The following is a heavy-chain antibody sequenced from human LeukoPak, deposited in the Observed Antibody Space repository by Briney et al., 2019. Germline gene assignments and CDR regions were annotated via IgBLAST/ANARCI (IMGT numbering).Heavy chain of an antibody. V-gene: IGHV3-30*04. CDR2: ISHDGSNK. CDR1: GFTFSNYA. Sequence: PGRSLRLSCAASGFTFSNYAMHWVRQAPGKGLEWVAVISHDGSNKFYADSVKGRFTISRDNSKNTLHLQMNSLRAEDTAVYYCARSLATSYYYMDVWGKGTTVTVSS. CDR3: ARSLATSYYYMDV. D-gene: IGHD5-12*01. J-gene: IGHJ6*03.